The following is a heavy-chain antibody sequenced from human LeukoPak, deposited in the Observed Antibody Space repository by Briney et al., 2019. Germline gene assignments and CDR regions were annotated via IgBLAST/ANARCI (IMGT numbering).Heavy chain of an antibody. CDR2: INPNSGGT. J-gene: IGHJ5*02. CDR1: GYTFTGYY. CDR3: ARTYGSGSYYNGWFDP. V-gene: IGHV1-2*06. D-gene: IGHD3-10*01. Sequence: GASVKVSCKASGYTFTGYYMHWGRQAPGEGLEWMGRINPNSGGTNYAQKFQGRVTMTRDTSISTAYMELSRLRSDDTAVYYCARTYGSGSYYNGWFDPWGQGTLVTVSS.